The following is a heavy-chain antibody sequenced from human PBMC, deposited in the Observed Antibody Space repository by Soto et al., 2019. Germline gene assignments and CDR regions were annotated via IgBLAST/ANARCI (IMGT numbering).Heavy chain of an antibody. CDR1: GGSISSSNW. J-gene: IGHJ4*01. CDR2: IYHSWST. D-gene: IGHD2-15*01. V-gene: IGHV4-4*02. CDR3: ARASLVATIGSYFDY. Sequence: QVQLQESGPGLVKPSGTLSLTCAVSGGSISSSNWWSWVRQPPGKGLEWIGEIYHSWSTNYNPSLTSRVTTSIDLSKNPFSLKLSSVTAADTAVYYCARASLVATIGSYFDYWGQGTLVTVSS.